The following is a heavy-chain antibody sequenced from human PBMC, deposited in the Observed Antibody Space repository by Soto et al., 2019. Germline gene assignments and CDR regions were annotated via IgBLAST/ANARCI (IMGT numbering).Heavy chain of an antibody. V-gene: IGHV1-24*01. CDR1: GYTLTELS. D-gene: IGHD3-3*01. J-gene: IGHJ6*03. Sequence: QVQLVQSGAEVKKPGASVKVSCKVSGYTLTELSMHWVRQAPGKGLEWMGGFDPEDGETIYAQKFQGRVIMTEDTSTDTAYMELSSLRSEDTAVYYCATEKRHYDFWSGYKVYYYYMDVWGKGTTVTVSS. CDR3: ATEKRHYDFWSGYKVYYYYMDV. CDR2: FDPEDGET.